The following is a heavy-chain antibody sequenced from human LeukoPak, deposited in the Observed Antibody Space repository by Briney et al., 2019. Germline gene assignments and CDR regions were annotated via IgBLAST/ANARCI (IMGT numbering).Heavy chain of an antibody. J-gene: IGHJ5*02. CDR2: IYYSGST. CDR1: GGSISSSSYY. V-gene: IGHV4-39*01. D-gene: IGHD1-26*01. CDR3: AGGIVGAPDA. Sequence: SETLSLTCTVSGGSISSSSYYWGWIRQPPGKGLEWIGSIYYSGSTYYNPSLKSRVTISVDTSKNQFSLKLSSVTAADTAVYYCAGGIVGAPDAWGQGTLVTVSA.